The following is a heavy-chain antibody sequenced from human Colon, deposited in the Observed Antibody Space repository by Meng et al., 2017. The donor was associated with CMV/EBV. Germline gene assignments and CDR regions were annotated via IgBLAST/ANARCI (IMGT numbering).Heavy chain of an antibody. D-gene: IGHD4-23*01. V-gene: IGHV4-39*01. Sequence: CTVSGASISATNFWWGWIRQSPDKGLEWIGSINYSGNTFYNPSLKSRLDISVDTSNSQFSLRLRSMTATDTGVFYCVRIRDGGYFDYWGQGTLVTVSS. CDR1: GASISATNFW. CDR3: VRIRDGGYFDY. J-gene: IGHJ4*02. CDR2: INYSGNT.